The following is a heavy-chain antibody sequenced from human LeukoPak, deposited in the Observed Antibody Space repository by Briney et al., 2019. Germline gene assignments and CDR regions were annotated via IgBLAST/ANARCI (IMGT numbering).Heavy chain of an antibody. CDR3: ARGHYGLDV. V-gene: IGHV3-11*01. CDR2: IDLSSSTL. Sequence: PGGSLRLSCAASGFRFSDYYMSWVRQAPGKGLEWISYIDLSSSTLYYGDSVKGRFTISRDNAKNSVYLQMNSLRAEDTAIYYCARGHYGLDVWGQGTTVTVSS. J-gene: IGHJ6*02. CDR1: GFRFSDYY.